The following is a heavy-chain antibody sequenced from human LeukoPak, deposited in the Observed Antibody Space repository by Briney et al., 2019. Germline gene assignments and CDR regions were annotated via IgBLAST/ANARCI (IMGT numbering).Heavy chain of an antibody. CDR2: ISSSSSYI. V-gene: IGHV3-21*01. CDR1: GFTFSSYS. Sequence: TGGSLRLSCAASGFTFSSYSMNWVRQATGKGLEWVSSISSSSSYIYYADSVKGRFTISRDNAKNSLYLQMNSLRAEDTAVYYCAREEVAEQGYFDYWGQGTLVTVSS. D-gene: IGHD6-19*01. J-gene: IGHJ4*02. CDR3: AREEVAEQGYFDY.